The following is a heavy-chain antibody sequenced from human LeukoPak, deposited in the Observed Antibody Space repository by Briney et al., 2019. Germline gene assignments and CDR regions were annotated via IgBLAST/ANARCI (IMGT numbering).Heavy chain of an antibody. CDR2: INPNSGGT. CDR3: ASTAGGYYPYYFDY. CDR1: GYTFTTYG. Sequence: ASVKVSCKASGYTFTTYGISWVRQAPGQGLEWMGWINPNSGGTNYAQKFQGRVTMTRDTSISTAYMELSRLRSDDTAVYYCASTAGGYYPYYFDYWGQGTLVTVSS. D-gene: IGHD3-22*01. J-gene: IGHJ4*02. V-gene: IGHV1-2*02.